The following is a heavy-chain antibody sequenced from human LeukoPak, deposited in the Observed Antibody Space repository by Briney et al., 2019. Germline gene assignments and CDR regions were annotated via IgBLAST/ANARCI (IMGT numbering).Heavy chain of an antibody. CDR3: AREGWRSSSDAFDI. J-gene: IGHJ3*02. CDR1: GFTFDDYG. Sequence: GGSLRLSCAASGFTFDDYGMSWVRQAPGKGLEWVSGINWNGGSTGYADSVKGRFTISRDNAKNSLYLQMNSLRAEDTALYYCAREGWRSSSDAFDIWGQGTMVTVSS. D-gene: IGHD6-6*01. CDR2: INWNGGST. V-gene: IGHV3-20*04.